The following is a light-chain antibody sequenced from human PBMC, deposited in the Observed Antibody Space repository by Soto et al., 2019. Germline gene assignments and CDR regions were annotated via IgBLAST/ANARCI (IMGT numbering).Light chain of an antibody. V-gene: IGKV1-8*01. J-gene: IGKJ1*01. CDR2: AAS. CDR3: QQYYSSPRT. Sequence: AIRMTQSPSSLSASTGDRVTITCRASQGISSDLAWYQQKPGKAPKLLIYAASTLQSGVPSRFSVSGSGTDFTLTISCLQSEDFATYYSQQYYSSPRTLGQGTQVEIK. CDR1: QGISSD.